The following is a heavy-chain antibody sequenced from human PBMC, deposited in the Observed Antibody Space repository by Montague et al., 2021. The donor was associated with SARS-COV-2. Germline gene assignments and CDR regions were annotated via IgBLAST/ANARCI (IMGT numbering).Heavy chain of an antibody. CDR1: GGSISYGGYF. Sequence: TLSLTCTVSGGSISYGGYFWTWIRQPAGKGLEWIGRIHTSGSTNYXPSLKSRVAISIDTSKDQFSLELSSVTAADTAVYYCASSHCGGDCYSGQGTLVTVSS. J-gene: IGHJ4*02. V-gene: IGHV4-61*02. CDR2: IHTSGST. CDR3: ASSHCGGDCY. D-gene: IGHD2-21*02.